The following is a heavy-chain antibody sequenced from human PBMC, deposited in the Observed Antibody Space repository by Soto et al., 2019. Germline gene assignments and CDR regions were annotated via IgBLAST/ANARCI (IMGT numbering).Heavy chain of an antibody. V-gene: IGHV5-10-1*01. CDR1: GYIFTNYW. J-gene: IGHJ5*02. Sequence: PGESLKISCKSSGYIFTNYWITWVRQMPGKGLEWMGRIDPHDSYTTYSPSFQGHVSISADNSIRTAYLQWGSLKASDSAMYYCARLRGEDADLWGQGTLVTVSS. D-gene: IGHD3-10*01. CDR2: IDPHDSYT. CDR3: ARLRGEDADL.